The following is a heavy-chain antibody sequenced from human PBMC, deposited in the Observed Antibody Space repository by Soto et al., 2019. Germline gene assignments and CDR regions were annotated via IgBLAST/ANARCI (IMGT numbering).Heavy chain of an antibody. J-gene: IGHJ5*02. CDR2: IYSGGST. CDR1: GFTVSSHY. V-gene: IGHV3-66*01. CDR3: ARSGGNYWFDP. Sequence: EVQLVESGGGLVQPGGSLRLSCAASGFTVSSHYMRWVRQAPGKGLERVSVIYSGGSTYYADSVKGRFTISRDNSKNTLYLQMNSLRAEDTAVYYCARSGGNYWFDPWGQGTLVTVSS. D-gene: IGHD2-21*02.